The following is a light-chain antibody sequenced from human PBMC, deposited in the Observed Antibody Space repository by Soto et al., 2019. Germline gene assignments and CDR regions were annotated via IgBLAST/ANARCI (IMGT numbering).Light chain of an antibody. CDR3: CSYAGSSTPLI. CDR1: SSDVGSYNL. Sequence: QAVVTQAASVSGSPGQSITISCTGTSSDVGSYNLVSWYQQHPGKAPKVMIYEVSKRPSGVSNRFSGSKSGNTASLTISGLQAEDEADYYCCSYAGSSTPLIFGTGTKLTVL. CDR2: EVS. J-gene: IGLJ1*01. V-gene: IGLV2-23*02.